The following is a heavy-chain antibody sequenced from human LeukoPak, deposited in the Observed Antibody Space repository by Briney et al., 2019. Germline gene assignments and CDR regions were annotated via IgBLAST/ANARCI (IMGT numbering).Heavy chain of an antibody. J-gene: IGHJ4*02. D-gene: IGHD3-22*01. V-gene: IGHV3-30*02. CDR1: GFTFSSYG. CDR3: AKDPYYYDSSGYAGGY. Sequence: PGGSLRLSCAASGFTFSSYGMHWVRQAPGKGLEWVAFIRYDGSNKYYADSVKGRFTISRDNSKNTLYLQMNSLRAEDTAVYYCAKDPYYYDSSGYAGGYWGQGTLVTVSS. CDR2: IRYDGSNK.